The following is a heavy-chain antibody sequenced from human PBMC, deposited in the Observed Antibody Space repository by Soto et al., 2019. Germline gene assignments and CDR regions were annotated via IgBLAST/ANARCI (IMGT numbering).Heavy chain of an antibody. V-gene: IGHV3-30*18. J-gene: IGHJ4*02. D-gene: IGHD6-19*01. CDR2: ISHDGSNA. CDR3: AKQGIEVAGTDYFDY. Sequence: VAVISHDGSNAYYADAVNGRFTISRDNAKNTVYLQMNSLRAEDTAVYYCAKQGIEVAGTDYFDYWGQGALVTDAS.